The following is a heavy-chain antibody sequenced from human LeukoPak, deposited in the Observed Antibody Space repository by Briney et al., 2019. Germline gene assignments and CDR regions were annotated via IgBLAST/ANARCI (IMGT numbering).Heavy chain of an antibody. CDR2: INHSGST. CDR3: ARGIYSSTRSPMDV. J-gene: IGHJ6*03. V-gene: IGHV4-4*02. Sequence: KTSETLSLTCAVSGDSLSSSDWWSWIRRPPGKGLEWIGEINHSGSTNYNPSLKSRVTISVDTSKNQFSLKLSSVTAADTAVYYCARGIYSSTRSPMDVWGKGTTVTVSS. D-gene: IGHD4-11*01. CDR1: GDSLSSSDW.